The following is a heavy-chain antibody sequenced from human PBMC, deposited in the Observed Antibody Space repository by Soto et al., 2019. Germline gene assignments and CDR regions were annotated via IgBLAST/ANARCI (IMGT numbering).Heavy chain of an antibody. V-gene: IGHV3-23*01. CDR3: AKGRGQLVYYYGMDV. CDR1: GFTFSSYA. Sequence: GGSLRISCAASGFTFSSYAMSWVRQAPGKGLEWVSAISGSGGSTYYADSVKGRFTISRDNSKNTLYMQMNSLRAEDTAVYYCAKGRGQLVYYYGMDVWGQGTTVTVSS. CDR2: ISGSGGST. D-gene: IGHD6-13*01. J-gene: IGHJ6*02.